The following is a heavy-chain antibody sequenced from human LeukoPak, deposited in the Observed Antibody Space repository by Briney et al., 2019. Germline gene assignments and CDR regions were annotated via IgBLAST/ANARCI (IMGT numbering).Heavy chain of an antibody. V-gene: IGHV3-30*09. D-gene: IGHD6-13*01. Sequence: RSLRLSCAASGFTFSSYAMHWVRQAPGKGLEWVAVISYDGSNKYYADSVKGRFAISRDNSKNTLYLQMNSLRAEDTAVYYCAREGAAADSYYYYYMDVWGKGTTVTVSS. CDR2: ISYDGSNK. J-gene: IGHJ6*03. CDR1: GFTFSSYA. CDR3: AREGAAADSYYYYYMDV.